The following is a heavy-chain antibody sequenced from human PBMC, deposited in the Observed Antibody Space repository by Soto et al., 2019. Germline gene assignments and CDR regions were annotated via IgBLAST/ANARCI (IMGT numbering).Heavy chain of an antibody. Sequence: QVPLVQSGAEVKKPGSSVKVSCKASGGTFSSYAISWVRQAPGQGLEWMGGIIPIFGTANYAQKFQGRVTITADESTSTAYMELSSLRSEDTAVYYCARVRYYHILTGFDPDVWGQGTTVTVSS. J-gene: IGHJ6*02. CDR2: IIPIFGTA. CDR1: GGTFSSYA. CDR3: ARVRYYHILTGFDPDV. D-gene: IGHD3-9*01. V-gene: IGHV1-69*01.